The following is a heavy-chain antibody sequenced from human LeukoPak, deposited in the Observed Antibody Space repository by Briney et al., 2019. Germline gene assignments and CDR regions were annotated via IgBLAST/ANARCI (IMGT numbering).Heavy chain of an antibody. D-gene: IGHD3-10*01. Sequence: TLSLTCTVSGGSISSGDYYWSWIRQPPGKGLEWIGYIDYSGSTYYNPSLTSRVTISVDTSKNQFSLKLSSVTAADTAVYYCARVEGTMVRGVYWFDPWGQGTLVTVSS. CDR3: ARVEGTMVRGVYWFDP. J-gene: IGHJ5*02. V-gene: IGHV4-30-4*08. CDR1: GGSISSGDYY. CDR2: IDYSGST.